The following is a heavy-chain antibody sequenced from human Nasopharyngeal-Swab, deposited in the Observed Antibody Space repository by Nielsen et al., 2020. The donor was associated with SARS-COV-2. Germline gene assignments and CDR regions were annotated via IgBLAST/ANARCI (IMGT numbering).Heavy chain of an antibody. CDR1: GGSISSYY. CDR3: ARHSSSSLSPSFDYYYGMDV. Sequence: LETLSLTCTVSGGSISSYYWSWIRQPPGKGLEWIGYIYYSGSTNYNPSLKSRVTISVDTSKNQFSLKLSSVTAADTAVYYCARHSSSSLSPSFDYYYGMDVWGQGTTVTVSS. J-gene: IGHJ6*02. V-gene: IGHV4-59*08. D-gene: IGHD6-6*01. CDR2: IYYSGST.